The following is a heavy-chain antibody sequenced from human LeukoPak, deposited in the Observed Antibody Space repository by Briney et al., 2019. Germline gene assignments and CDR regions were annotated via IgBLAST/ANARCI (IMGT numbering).Heavy chain of an antibody. J-gene: IGHJ4*02. CDR2: INYDGSNR. D-gene: IGHD3-16*01. Sequence: PGGSLRLSCAASGFSLSNYGLHWVRQGPGKGLEWLAVINYDGSNRYYADSVKGRFTISKDSSENTLYLQMNGLRADDTAMYYCARWGGTRQFYFDYWGQGTLATVSS. CDR3: ARWGGTRQFYFDY. CDR1: GFSLSNYG. V-gene: IGHV3-33*01.